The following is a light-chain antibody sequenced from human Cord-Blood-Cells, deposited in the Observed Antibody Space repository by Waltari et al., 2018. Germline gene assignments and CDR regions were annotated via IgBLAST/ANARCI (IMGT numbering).Light chain of an antibody. CDR1: QIISSY. CDR2: AAS. J-gene: IGKJ3*01. V-gene: IGKV1-39*01. CDR3: LQSYSAPIT. Sequence: DIQMTQSPSSLSASVGDRVTITCRASQIISSYLKWYHQKPGKAPKLLIYAASSLQSLIPSRFSGNGSGTDFPRTISSMPPEDFSTNYCLQSYSAPITIAPRTKVDIK.